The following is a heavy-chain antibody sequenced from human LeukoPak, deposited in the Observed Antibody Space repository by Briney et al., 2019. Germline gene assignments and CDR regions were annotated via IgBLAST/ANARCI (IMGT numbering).Heavy chain of an antibody. D-gene: IGHD3-16*01. V-gene: IGHV4-34*01. Sequence: SETLSLTCAVYGGSFSGYYWSWIRQPPGKGLEWIGEINHSGSTNYNPSLKSRVTISVDTSKNQFSLELSSVTAADTAVYYCARRVPNGPGGSNWFDPWGQGTLVTVSS. CDR1: GGSFSGYY. J-gene: IGHJ5*02. CDR2: INHSGST. CDR3: ARRVPNGPGGSNWFDP.